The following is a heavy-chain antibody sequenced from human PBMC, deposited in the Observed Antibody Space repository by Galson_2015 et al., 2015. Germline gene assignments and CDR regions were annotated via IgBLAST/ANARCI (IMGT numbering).Heavy chain of an antibody. D-gene: IGHD5-12*01. Sequence: SLRLSCAASGFTFRSNWMHWVRQAPGKGLVWVSRINSDGSDTTYADSVKGRFTISRDNAKNTLYLQMNSLRAEDTAVYYCARPGYSGYQFDYWGQGSLVTVSS. V-gene: IGHV3-74*03. CDR2: INSDGSDT. CDR3: ARPGYSGYQFDY. CDR1: GFTFRSNW. J-gene: IGHJ4*02.